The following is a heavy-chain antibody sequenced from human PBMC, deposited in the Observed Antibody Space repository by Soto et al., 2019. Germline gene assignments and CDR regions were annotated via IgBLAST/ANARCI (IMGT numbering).Heavy chain of an antibody. Sequence: QVHLVQSGAEVKKPGASVKVSCKGSGYTFTSYGITWVRQAPGQGLEWMGWISAHNGNTDYAQKLQGRLTVTRDTSTSTAHLEKRSLRSDDTAVYYCARGRYGDYWGQGALVTVSS. J-gene: IGHJ4*02. CDR3: ARGRYGDY. D-gene: IGHD1-1*01. CDR2: ISAHNGNT. V-gene: IGHV1-18*01. CDR1: GYTFTSYG.